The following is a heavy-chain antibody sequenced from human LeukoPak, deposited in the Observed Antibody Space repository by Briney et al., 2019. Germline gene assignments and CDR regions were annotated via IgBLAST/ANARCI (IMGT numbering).Heavy chain of an antibody. CDR3: ARDADIEAGYSSSSSSDY. CDR1: GYTFTSYG. CDR2: ISAYNGNT. J-gene: IGHJ4*02. D-gene: IGHD6-6*01. Sequence: GASVKVSCKASGYTFTSYGISWVRQAPGQGLEWMGWISAYNGNTNYAQKLQGRVTMTTDTSTSTAYMELRSLRSDDTAVYYCARDADIEAGYSSSSSSDYWGQGTLVTVSS. V-gene: IGHV1-18*01.